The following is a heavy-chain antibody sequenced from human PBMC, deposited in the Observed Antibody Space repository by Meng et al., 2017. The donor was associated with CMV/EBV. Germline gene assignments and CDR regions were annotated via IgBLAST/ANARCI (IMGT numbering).Heavy chain of an antibody. CDR1: GFPFSAYY. V-gene: IGHV3-11*04. CDR2: ISSSGSTI. Sequence: LSLTCAASGFPFSAYYMSWIRQAPGKGLEWVSYISSSGSTIYYADSVKGRFTISRDNAKNSLYLQMNSLRAEDTAVYYCASYWNYRADYWGQGTLVTVSS. D-gene: IGHD1-7*01. CDR3: ASYWNYRADY. J-gene: IGHJ4*02.